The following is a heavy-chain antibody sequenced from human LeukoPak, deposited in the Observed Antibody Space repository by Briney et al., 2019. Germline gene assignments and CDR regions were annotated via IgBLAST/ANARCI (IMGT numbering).Heavy chain of an antibody. Sequence: SETLSLTCSVSGGSISTSSYYWGWIRQPPGRGLEWIGSIYYRGYTNHNPSLKSRVTISVDTSKNQFSLKLSSVTAADTAVYYCARGCSAGTPHNWFDPWGQGTLVAVSS. CDR1: GGSISTSSYY. J-gene: IGHJ5*02. V-gene: IGHV4-39*07. CDR2: IYYRGYT. CDR3: ARGCSAGTPHNWFDP. D-gene: IGHD6-13*01.